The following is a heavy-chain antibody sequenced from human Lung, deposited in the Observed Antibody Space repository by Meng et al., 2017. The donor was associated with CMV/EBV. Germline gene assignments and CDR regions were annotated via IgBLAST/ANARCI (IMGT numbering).Heavy chain of an antibody. D-gene: IGHD2-15*01. CDR1: GFTFSSYW. J-gene: IGHJ4*02. CDR3: AGGYYSDGRCYGALDF. Sequence: VGSLRLXCAASGFTFSSYWMNWVRQAPGKGLEWVANIKEDGSEKHYVASVKGRFTISRDNAKNSLFLQMNSLRAEDTAVYQCAGGYYSDGRCYGALDFWCQGTLVTVSS. CDR2: IKEDGSEK. V-gene: IGHV3-7*01.